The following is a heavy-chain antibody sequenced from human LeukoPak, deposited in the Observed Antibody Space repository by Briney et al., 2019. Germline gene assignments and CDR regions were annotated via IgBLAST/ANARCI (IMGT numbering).Heavy chain of an antibody. CDR1: GFTFSSYG. CDR2: ISNDGSNK. J-gene: IGHJ4*02. D-gene: IGHD6-13*01. V-gene: IGHV3-30*18. CDR3: GKKGAAAGSLSYPFDY. Sequence: GGSLRLSCAASGFTFSSYGMHWVRQAPGKGLEWVAVISNDGSNKYYEDSVKGRFTISRDNSKNTLYLQMNSLRAEDTAVYYCGKKGAAAGSLSYPFDYWGQGTLVTVSS.